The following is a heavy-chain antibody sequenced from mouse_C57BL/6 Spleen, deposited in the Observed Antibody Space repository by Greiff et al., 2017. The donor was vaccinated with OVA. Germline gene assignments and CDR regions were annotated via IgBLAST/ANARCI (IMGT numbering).Heavy chain of an antibody. CDR2: ISSGSSTI. D-gene: IGHD3-3*01. CDR3: ARPGDEGDYFDY. J-gene: IGHJ2*01. Sequence: DVKLVESGGGLVKPGGSLKLSCAASGFTFSDYGMHWVRQAPEKGLEWVAYISSGSSTIYYADTVKGRFTISRDNAKNTLFLQMTSLRSEDTAMYYCARPGDEGDYFDYWGQGTTLTVSS. CDR1: GFTFSDYG. V-gene: IGHV5-17*01.